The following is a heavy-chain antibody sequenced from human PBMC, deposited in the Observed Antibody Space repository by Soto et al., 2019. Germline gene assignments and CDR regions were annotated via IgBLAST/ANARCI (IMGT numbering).Heavy chain of an antibody. J-gene: IGHJ4*02. D-gene: IGHD6-13*01. CDR2: MNPNSGNT. CDR3: AREAAAGTFDY. CDR1: GYTFTSYD. Sequence: QVQLVQSGAEAKKPGASVKVSCKASGYTFTSYDINWVRQASGQGLEWMGWMNPNSGNTGYAQKFQGRVTMTRSPSITTAYMELSSLRSDDTAVYYCAREAAAGTFDYWGQGTLVTVSS. V-gene: IGHV1-8*01.